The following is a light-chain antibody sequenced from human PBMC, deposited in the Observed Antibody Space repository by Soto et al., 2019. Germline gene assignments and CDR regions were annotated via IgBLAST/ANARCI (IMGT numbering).Light chain of an antibody. CDR1: SSDVGGYDL. V-gene: IGLV2-14*02. CDR2: DDN. CDR3: GSWDSSLSAYV. Sequence: QSALTQPASVSGSPGQSITISCTGTSSDVGGYDLVSWYQQHPGKAPKLIIYDDNKRPSGIPDRFSGSKSGTSATLGITGFQTGDEADYYCGSWDSSLSAYVFGTGTKVTVL. J-gene: IGLJ1*01.